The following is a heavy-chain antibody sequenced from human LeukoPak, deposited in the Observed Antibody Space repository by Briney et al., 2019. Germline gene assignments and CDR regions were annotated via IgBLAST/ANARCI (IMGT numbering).Heavy chain of an antibody. J-gene: IGHJ5*02. Sequence: SETLSLTCAVYGGSFSGYYWSWIRQPPGKGLEWIGEINHSGSTNYNPSLKSRVTISVDTSKNQFSLKLSSVTAADTAVYYCARGVMVGATSNWFDPWGQETLVTVSS. CDR3: ARGVMVGATSNWFDP. CDR1: GGSFSGYY. CDR2: INHSGST. V-gene: IGHV4-34*01. D-gene: IGHD1-26*01.